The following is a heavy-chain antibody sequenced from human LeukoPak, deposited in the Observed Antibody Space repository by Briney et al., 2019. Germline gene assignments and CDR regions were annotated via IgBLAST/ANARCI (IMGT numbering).Heavy chain of an antibody. CDR1: GFTLSSYA. CDR2: ISYDGSNK. CDR3: AREGTTSKQGGAYYFDY. V-gene: IGHV3-30-3*01. Sequence: GGSLRLSCAASGFTLSSYAMHWVRQAPGKGLEWVAVISYDGSNKYYADSVKGRFTISRDNSKNTLYLQMNSLRAEDTAVYYCAREGTTSKQGGAYYFDYWGQGTLVTVSS. D-gene: IGHD1-7*01. J-gene: IGHJ4*02.